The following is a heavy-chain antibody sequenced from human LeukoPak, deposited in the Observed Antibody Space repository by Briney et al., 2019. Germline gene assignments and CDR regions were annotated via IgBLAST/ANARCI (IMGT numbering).Heavy chain of an antibody. D-gene: IGHD2-15*01. Sequence: SETLSLTCAVYGGSFSGYYWSWIRQPPGKGLEWIGEINHSGSTNYNPSLKSRVTISVDTSKNQLSLKLSSVTAADTAVYYCARLGYCSGGSCYRRHYYFDYWGQGTLVTVSS. V-gene: IGHV4-34*01. CDR1: GGSFSGYY. J-gene: IGHJ4*02. CDR3: ARLGYCSGGSCYRRHYYFDY. CDR2: INHSGST.